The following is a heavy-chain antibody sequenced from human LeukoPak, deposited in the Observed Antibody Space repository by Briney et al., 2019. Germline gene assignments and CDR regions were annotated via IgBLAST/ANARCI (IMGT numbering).Heavy chain of an antibody. CDR3: VKRGVRGSYYFDH. Sequence: PGGSLRLSCAASGFTFSNYAMTWVRQAPGKGLEWVSTMSSTDGTTFYADSVKGRFTISRDNSKNILYLQMNNLRAEDTAVYHCVKRGVRGSYYFDHWGQGTLVTVSS. CDR1: GFTFSNYA. V-gene: IGHV3-23*01. J-gene: IGHJ4*02. CDR2: MSSTDGTT. D-gene: IGHD3-10*01.